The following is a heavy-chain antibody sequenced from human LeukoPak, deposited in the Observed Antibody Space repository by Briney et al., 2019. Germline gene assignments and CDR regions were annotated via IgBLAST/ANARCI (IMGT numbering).Heavy chain of an antibody. CDR1: GFTFSSYA. J-gene: IGHJ4*02. CDR2: MSGSGGSR. Sequence: GGSLRLSCAASGFTFSSYAMSWVRQAPGKGLESGSAMSGSGGSRYYADSVKGRFTIPRDNSKDTLYLQMSSLRAEDTTVYYCSKVLYYDLLTGYSPVAYWGQGTPVTVSS. V-gene: IGHV3-23*01. D-gene: IGHD3-9*01. CDR3: SKVLYYDLLTGYSPVAY.